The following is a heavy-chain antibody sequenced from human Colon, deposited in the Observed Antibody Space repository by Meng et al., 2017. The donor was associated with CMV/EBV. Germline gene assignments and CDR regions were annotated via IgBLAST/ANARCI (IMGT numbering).Heavy chain of an antibody. CDR3: ARGFDFWRGSDFDY. CDR1: EYTFTDYY. CDR2: INPHNGAT. J-gene: IGHJ4*02. Sequence: ASEYTFTDYYLHWVRQAPGQGLEWMGWINPHNGATNFDQKFQDRVTMSRDTSITTAYMELSRLRVDDTAVYYCARGFDFWRGSDFDYWGQG. V-gene: IGHV1-2*02. D-gene: IGHD3-3*01.